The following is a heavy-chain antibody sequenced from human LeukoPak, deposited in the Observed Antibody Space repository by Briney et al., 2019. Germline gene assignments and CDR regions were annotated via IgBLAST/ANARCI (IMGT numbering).Heavy chain of an antibody. Sequence: GGSLRLSCAASGFTFSSYAMHWVRQAPGKGLEYVSVISSNGGSTYYANSVKGRFTISRDNSKNTLYLQMGSLRAEDMAVYYCAREIDGSCAYWGQGTLVTVSS. CDR3: AREIDGSCAY. CDR2: ISSNGGST. D-gene: IGHD1-26*01. V-gene: IGHV3-64*01. CDR1: GFTFSSYA. J-gene: IGHJ4*02.